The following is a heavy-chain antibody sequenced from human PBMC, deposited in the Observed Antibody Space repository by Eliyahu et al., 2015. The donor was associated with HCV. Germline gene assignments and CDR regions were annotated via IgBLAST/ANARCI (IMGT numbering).Heavy chain of an antibody. D-gene: IGHD3-22*01. V-gene: IGHV1-69*01. CDR1: GGTFSSYA. CDR2: IIPXFGTA. J-gene: IGHJ5*02. CDR3: ARRGYYYDSSGYYAHWFDP. Sequence: QVQLVQSGAEVKKPGSSVKVXCKASGGTFSSYAISWVRQAPGQGXEWMGGIIPXFGTANXAQKFQGRVTITADESTSTAYMELSSLRSEDTAVYYCARRGYYYDSSGYYAHWFDPWGQGTLVTVSS.